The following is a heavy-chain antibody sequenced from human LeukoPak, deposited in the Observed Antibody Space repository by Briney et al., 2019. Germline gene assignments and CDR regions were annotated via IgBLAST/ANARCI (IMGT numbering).Heavy chain of an antibody. D-gene: IGHD1-26*01. Sequence: GGSLRLSCAASGFIFNDYWVSWVRQAPGKGLEWVAKIRQDGSETYYVDSVKGRFTISRDNAKNPLYVQMNNLRAEDTAVYYCARGGATRFDYWGQGTLVTVSS. CDR2: IRQDGSET. J-gene: IGHJ4*02. CDR1: GFIFNDYW. CDR3: ARGGATRFDY. V-gene: IGHV3-7*01.